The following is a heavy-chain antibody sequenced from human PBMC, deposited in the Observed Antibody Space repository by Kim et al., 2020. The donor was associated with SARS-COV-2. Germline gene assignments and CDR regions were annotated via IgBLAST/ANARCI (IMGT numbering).Heavy chain of an antibody. Sequence: GGSLRLSCTASGFTFSDYYMNWIRQAPGKGLEWVSFIGSSGTTIYYADSVKGRFTISRDNAKNSLYLQMNSLRAEDTAVYYCARDYSRSWYNHYYFGMDVWGQGTTVTVSS. CDR2: IGSSGTTI. J-gene: IGHJ6*02. V-gene: IGHV3-11*04. D-gene: IGHD6-13*01. CDR3: ARDYSRSWYNHYYFGMDV. CDR1: GFTFSDYY.